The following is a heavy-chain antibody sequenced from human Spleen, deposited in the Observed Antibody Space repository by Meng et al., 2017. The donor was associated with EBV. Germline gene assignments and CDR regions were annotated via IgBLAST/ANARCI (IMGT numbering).Heavy chain of an antibody. V-gene: IGHV3-30*18. D-gene: IGHD1-14*01. J-gene: IGHJ5*02. Sequence: VVVVGSGGGVVHTGRALRVSCAGSGFTLSGHGFPWVRQAPGKGPEWVAIRPSDASHNKYYADSVKGRFTISRDNSKNTLYLQMNSLKIEDTAVYYCAKDLSGRFDPWGQGTLVTVSS. CDR1: GFTLSGHG. CDR2: RPSDASHNK. CDR3: AKDLSGRFDP.